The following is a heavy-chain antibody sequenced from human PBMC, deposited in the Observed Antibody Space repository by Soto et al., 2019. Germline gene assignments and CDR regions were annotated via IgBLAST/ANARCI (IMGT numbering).Heavy chain of an antibody. CDR1: GGSVSSGSYY. V-gene: IGHV4-61*01. CDR2: IYYSGST. J-gene: IGHJ4*02. Sequence: QVQLQESGPGLVKPSETLSLTCTVSGGSVSSGSYYWSWIRQPPGKGLEWIGYIYYSGSTNYNPPLTSLVTISVNKSKNRFSLRLSSVTAANTAVYYCARDLAVAGLRKFDYWGQGTLVTVSS. CDR3: ARDLAVAGLRKFDY. D-gene: IGHD6-19*01.